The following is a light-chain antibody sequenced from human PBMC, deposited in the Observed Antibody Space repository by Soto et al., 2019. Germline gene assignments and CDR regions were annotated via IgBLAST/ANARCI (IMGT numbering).Light chain of an antibody. V-gene: IGLV2-14*01. CDR2: EVS. CDR1: NSDVGVYNY. J-gene: IGLJ1*01. Sequence: QSALTQPASVSGSPGQSITISCTGTNSDVGVYNYVSWYQQHPGKAPKLMIYEVSNRPSGVSNRFSGSKSGNTASLTISGLQAEDEADYYCSSYTSSSTLEVFGTGTRSPS. CDR3: SSYTSSSTLEV.